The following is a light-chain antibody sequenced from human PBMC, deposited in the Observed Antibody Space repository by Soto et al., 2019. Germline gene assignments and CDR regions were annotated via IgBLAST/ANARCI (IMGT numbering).Light chain of an antibody. CDR1: SSDIGAYNY. V-gene: IGLV2-14*03. Sequence: QSVLTQPASVSGSPGQSITISCTGTSSDIGAYNYVGWYQQHPGQAPKLMTYDVNNRPLGVSDRFSASKSGNTASLTIAWLQAEDEADYFCSSYTSSNTVVFGGGTKLTVL. CDR2: DVN. J-gene: IGLJ3*02. CDR3: SSYTSSNTVV.